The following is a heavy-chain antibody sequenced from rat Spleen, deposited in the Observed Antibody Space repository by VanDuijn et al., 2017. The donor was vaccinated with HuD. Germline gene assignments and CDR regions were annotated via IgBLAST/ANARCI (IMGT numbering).Heavy chain of an antibody. CDR3: ASTTVVFAY. CDR1: GFTFSNYD. Sequence: EVQLVESGGGLVQPGRSLKLSCAASGFTFSNYDMAWVRQAPTKGLEWVASISTSGGSTYYRDSVKGRFTVSRDNAKSTLYLQMDSLRSEDTATYYCASTTVVFAYWGQGTLVTVSS. D-gene: IGHD1-1*01. V-gene: IGHV5-25*01. J-gene: IGHJ3*01. CDR2: ISTSGGST.